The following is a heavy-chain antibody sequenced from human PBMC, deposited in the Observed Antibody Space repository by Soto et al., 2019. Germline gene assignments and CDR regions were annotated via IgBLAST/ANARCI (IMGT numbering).Heavy chain of an antibody. CDR1: GFTFVNYD. D-gene: IGHD6-19*01. CDR2: VSNNNGVT. CDR3: ARERLNTGWYGFDY. J-gene: IGHJ4*02. Sequence: QIQLVQSEGEVKKPGASVKVSCKTSGFTFVNYDFSWVRQAPGQGLEWMGWVSNNNGVTSFAEKFRGRVTLTTDRTTSTASRELRSLTSDDTVIYFCARERLNTGWYGFDYWGQGTQVTVS. V-gene: IGHV1-18*04.